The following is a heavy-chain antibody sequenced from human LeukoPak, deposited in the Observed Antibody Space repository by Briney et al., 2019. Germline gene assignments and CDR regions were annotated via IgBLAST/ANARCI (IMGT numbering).Heavy chain of an antibody. Sequence: SETLSLTCTVSGGSISSYYWSWIRQPPGKGLEWIGYIYYSGSTNYNPSLKSRVTISVDTSKNQFSLKLSSVTAADTAVYYCARSDQRGYSSGWYEPDYYYYYMDVWGKGTTVTISS. CDR3: ARSDQRGYSSGWYEPDYYYYYMDV. D-gene: IGHD6-19*01. CDR2: IYYSGST. V-gene: IGHV4-59*01. CDR1: GGSISSYY. J-gene: IGHJ6*03.